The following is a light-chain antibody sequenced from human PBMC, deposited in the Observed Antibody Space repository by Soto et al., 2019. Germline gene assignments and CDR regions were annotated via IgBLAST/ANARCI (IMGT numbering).Light chain of an antibody. CDR2: SAS. V-gene: IGKV1-39*01. J-gene: IGKJ1*01. CDR1: QSISSY. Sequence: DIQMTQSPSSLSASVGYRVTITCRSSQSISSYLNWYQQKAGNAPKLLIYSASSLQSGVPSRFSGSGAGTDFTLTISSLHPEDFATYYCQLSYSAPWTFGQGTKVDI. CDR3: QLSYSAPWT.